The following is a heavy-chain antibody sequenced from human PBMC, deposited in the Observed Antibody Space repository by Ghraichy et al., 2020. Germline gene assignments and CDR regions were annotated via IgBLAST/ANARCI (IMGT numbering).Heavy chain of an antibody. CDR2: IGGRGGDI. D-gene: IGHD3-16*01. J-gene: IGHJ4*02. V-gene: IGHV3-23*01. CDR1: GFTFKNYG. Sequence: GESLNISCAASGFTFKNYGMSWVRQAPGKGLEWVSAIGGRGGDIYYADSVKGRFTISRDNSKSILYLQLNSLRVEDTAVYYCAKSPRDLGSLFDDWGQGTLVTVSS. CDR3: AKSPRDLGSLFDD.